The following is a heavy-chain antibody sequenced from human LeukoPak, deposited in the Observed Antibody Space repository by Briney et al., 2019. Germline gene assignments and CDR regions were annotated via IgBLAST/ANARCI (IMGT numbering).Heavy chain of an antibody. CDR3: ARGDCSRGSCYLLDH. CDR1: GYTFTSYY. Sequence: ASVKVCCKASGYTFTSYYMHWVRQAPGQGLEWMGIINPSGGSTSYAQKFQGRVTVTRDTSTSTVYMELSSLRSEDTAVYYCARGDCSRGSCYLLDHWGQGTLVTVSS. J-gene: IGHJ4*02. D-gene: IGHD2-15*01. CDR2: INPSGGST. V-gene: IGHV1-46*01.